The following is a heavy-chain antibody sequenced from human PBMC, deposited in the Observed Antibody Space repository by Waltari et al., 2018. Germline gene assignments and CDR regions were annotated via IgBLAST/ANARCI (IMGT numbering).Heavy chain of an antibody. D-gene: IGHD2-21*01. CDR2: IRSKAYGGTT. V-gene: IGHV3-49*03. CDR1: GFTFGAYA. CDR3: TRVFYCGGDCYRANAFDI. Sequence: EVQLVESGGGLVQPGRSLRLSCTASGFTFGAYAMSWFRQAPGKGLEWVGFIRSKAYGGTTEYAASVKGRFTISRDDSKSIAYLQMNSLKTEDTAVYYCTRVFYCGGDCYRANAFDIWGQGTMVTVSS. J-gene: IGHJ3*02.